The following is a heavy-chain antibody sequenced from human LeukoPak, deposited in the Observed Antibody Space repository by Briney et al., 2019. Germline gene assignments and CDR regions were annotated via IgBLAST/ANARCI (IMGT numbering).Heavy chain of an antibody. D-gene: IGHD1-1*01. CDR2: ISSSSSYI. V-gene: IGHV3-21*04. J-gene: IGHJ4*02. Sequence: GGSLRLSCAASGFTFSSYSMNWVRQAPGKGLEWVSSISSSSSYIYYADSVKGRFTISRDNAKNSLYLQMNSLRAEDTALYYCAKGLETESRLDSWGQGTLVTVSS. CDR1: GFTFSSYS. CDR3: AKGLETESRLDS.